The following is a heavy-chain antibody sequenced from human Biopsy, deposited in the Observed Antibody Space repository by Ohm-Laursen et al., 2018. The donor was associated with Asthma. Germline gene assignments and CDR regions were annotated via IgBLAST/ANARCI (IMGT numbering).Heavy chain of an antibody. CDR2: LIPVLGTP. J-gene: IGHJ6*02. CDR3: ARGYSGSDRIVYYYSGLEV. Sequence: SVKVSCKASGDSFSNYAISWVRQAPGQGLEWMGGLIPVLGTPDHAQMLEGRVTITADESTSTAYMELSSLSPEDTAVYYCARGYSGSDRIVYYYSGLEVWGQGTTVTVSS. V-gene: IGHV1-69*13. D-gene: IGHD5-12*01. CDR1: GDSFSNYA.